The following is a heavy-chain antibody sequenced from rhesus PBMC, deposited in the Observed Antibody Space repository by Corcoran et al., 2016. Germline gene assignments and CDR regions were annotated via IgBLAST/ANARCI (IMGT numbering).Heavy chain of an antibody. V-gene: IGHV4-173*01. CDR3: ARYSGYRQAGYFDL. CDR1: GGSITNSY. D-gene: IGHD5-24*01. CDR2: ISGSRGNT. Sequence: QVQLQESGPGLVKPSETLSLTCAVSGGSITNSYWGWIRQPPGKGLEWIGRISGSRGNTHSNPSLKSRVPISTDTSKNHFSLKLNSVTVADTAVYYCARYSGYRQAGYFDLWGPGTPITISS. J-gene: IGHJ2*01.